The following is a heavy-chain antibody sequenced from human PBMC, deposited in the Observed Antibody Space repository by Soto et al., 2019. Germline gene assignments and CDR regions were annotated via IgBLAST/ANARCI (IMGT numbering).Heavy chain of an antibody. Sequence: QVQLQQWGAGLLKPSETLSLTCAVYGGSFSGYYWSCIRQPPGKGLEWIGEINHSGSTNDNPSLKNRVTISVDTSKNQFSLTLSSVTAADTAVYYCATRLYSGYGPWGHGTLVTVSS. CDR2: INHSGST. J-gene: IGHJ5*02. D-gene: IGHD5-12*01. CDR1: GGSFSGYY. CDR3: ATRLYSGYGP. V-gene: IGHV4-34*01.